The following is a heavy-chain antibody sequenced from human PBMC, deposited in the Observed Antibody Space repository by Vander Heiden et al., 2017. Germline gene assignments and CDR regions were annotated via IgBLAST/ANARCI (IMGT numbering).Heavy chain of an antibody. CDR3: VRDAHRGGDFDY. CDR2: IKPDGGEK. D-gene: IGHD3-16*01. Sequence: SGFTFSSYWMVWVRQAPGKGLEWVANIKPDGGEKYYVDSVMGRFTISRDNAKNSLSLEMNSLRAEDTALYYCVRDAHRGGDFDYWGQGTLVTVSS. V-gene: IGHV3-7*03. J-gene: IGHJ4*02. CDR1: GFTFSSYW.